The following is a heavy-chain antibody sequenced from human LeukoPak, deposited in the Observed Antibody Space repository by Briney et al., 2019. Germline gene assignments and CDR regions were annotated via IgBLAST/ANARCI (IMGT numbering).Heavy chain of an antibody. V-gene: IGHV4-59*01. J-gene: IGHJ4*02. D-gene: IGHD1-26*01. CDR1: GGSITSYY. CDR2: VSDVGDT. Sequence: SETLSLTCTVSGGSITSYYWSWIRQPPGKGLEWIAYVSDVGDTNYNPALKSRVTISLDKSKNQFSLKLGSVTAADTAVYYCARDLVGGTHDYWGQGTLVTVSS. CDR3: ARDLVGGTHDY.